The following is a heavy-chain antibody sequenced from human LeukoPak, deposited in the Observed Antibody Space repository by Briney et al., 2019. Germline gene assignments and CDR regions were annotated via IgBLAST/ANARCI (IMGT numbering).Heavy chain of an antibody. J-gene: IGHJ4*02. CDR1: GLTFSSYA. Sequence: GGSLRLSCAASGLTFSSYAMSWVRQAPGKGLEWVSAISGSGGSTYYADSVKGRFTISRDNSKNTLYLQMNSLRAEDTAVYFCARHYDYDSSGYNPLWGEGPLVTVFS. V-gene: IGHV3-23*01. CDR3: ARHYDYDSSGYNPL. CDR2: ISGSGGST. D-gene: IGHD3-22*01.